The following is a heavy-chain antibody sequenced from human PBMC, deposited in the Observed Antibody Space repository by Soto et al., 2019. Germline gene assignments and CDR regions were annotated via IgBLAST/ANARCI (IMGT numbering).Heavy chain of an antibody. CDR1: GFSFTTDGMG. Sequence: QITLKESGPTLVKPTQTLTLTCTFSGFSFTTDGMGVGWIRQPPGKALEWLALIYWDDDKRYSASLKSRLTITKDASRNQVVLTLTNMDPADTATYYCAPLYWAASGTRYYFDYWGQGTLVTVSS. CDR3: APLYWAASGTRYYFDY. CDR2: IYWDDDK. D-gene: IGHD6-13*01. V-gene: IGHV2-5*02. J-gene: IGHJ4*02.